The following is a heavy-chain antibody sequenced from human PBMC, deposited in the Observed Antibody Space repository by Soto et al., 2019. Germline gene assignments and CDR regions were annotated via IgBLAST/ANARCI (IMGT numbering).Heavy chain of an antibody. Sequence: PSETLSLTCAVSGGSVTTNYWWVWVRQSPVTGLEWIGDMSHSGPTNYSPSLKSRVTLSVDTSKNQFSLKLTSVTAADTAVYYCARDKITGLFDYWGQGTLVTVSS. CDR1: GGSVTTNYW. V-gene: IGHV4-4*02. CDR2: MSHSGPT. J-gene: IGHJ4*02. CDR3: ARDKITGLFDY. D-gene: IGHD2-8*02.